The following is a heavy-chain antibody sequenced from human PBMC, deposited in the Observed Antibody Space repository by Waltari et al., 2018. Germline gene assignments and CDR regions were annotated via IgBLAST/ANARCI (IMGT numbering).Heavy chain of an antibody. CDR1: GFNFRPYD. D-gene: IGHD6-6*01. Sequence: VQLVDSGGGLVQPGVSLRLSCAASGFNFRPYDLHWVRQATGKGLGGVSGIVTAGDTYYPGSVKGRFTITRENAKKSLYLQMNSLRAGDTAVYYCATSHPSLRGRFDYWGQGTLVTVSS. CDR2: IVTAGDT. J-gene: IGHJ4*02. V-gene: IGHV3-13*01. CDR3: ATSHPSLRGRFDY.